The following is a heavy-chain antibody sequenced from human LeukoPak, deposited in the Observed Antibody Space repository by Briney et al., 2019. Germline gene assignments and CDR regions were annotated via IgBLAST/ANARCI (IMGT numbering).Heavy chain of an antibody. J-gene: IGHJ4*02. D-gene: IGHD3-10*01. CDR2: IHTGGTT. CDR1: GIDISYHY. Sequence: GRSLRLSCVASGIDISYHYVGWVRQAPGKGLEWVSVIHTGGTTHYADSVKGRFTISKDNSNNTVYLQMNSVRVEDTAVYYCARVWFGYFFQWGQGALVTVSS. V-gene: IGHV3-53*01. CDR3: ARVWFGYFFQ.